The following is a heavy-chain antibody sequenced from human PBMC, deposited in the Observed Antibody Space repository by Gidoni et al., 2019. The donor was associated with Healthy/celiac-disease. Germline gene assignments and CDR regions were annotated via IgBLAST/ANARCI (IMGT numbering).Heavy chain of an antibody. J-gene: IGHJ5*02. CDR3: ARGGYDFWSGQNWFDP. CDR2: IYYSGST. Sequence: QVQLQESGPGLVKPSQTLSLTCPVSGGSISSGGYYWSWIRQHPGKGLEWIGYIYYSGSTYYNPSLKSRVTISVDTSKNQFSLKLSSVTAADTAVYYCARGGYDFWSGQNWFDPWGQGTLVTVSS. D-gene: IGHD3-3*01. CDR1: GGSISSGGYY. V-gene: IGHV4-31*03.